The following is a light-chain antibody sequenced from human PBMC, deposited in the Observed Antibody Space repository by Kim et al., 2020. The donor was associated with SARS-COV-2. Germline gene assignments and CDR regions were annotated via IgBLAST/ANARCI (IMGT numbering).Light chain of an antibody. CDR2: QDS. J-gene: IGLJ1*01. CDR1: KLGDKY. Sequence: SYELTQPPSVSVSPGQTASITCSGDKLGDKYACWYQQKPGQSPVPVIYQDSKRPSGIPERFSGSNSGNTATLTISGTQAMDEADYYCQAWDSSTEVFGTG. V-gene: IGLV3-1*01. CDR3: QAWDSSTEV.